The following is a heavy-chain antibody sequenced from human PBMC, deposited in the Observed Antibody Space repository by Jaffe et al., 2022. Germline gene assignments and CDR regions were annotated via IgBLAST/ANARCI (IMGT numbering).Heavy chain of an antibody. CDR2: INPSGGST. CDR3: ARDSHTYYYDSSGYYYPLY. V-gene: IGHV1-46*01. J-gene: IGHJ4*02. Sequence: QVQLVQSGAEVKKPGASVKVSCKASGYTFTSYYMHWVRQAPGQGLEWMGIINPSGGSTSYAQKFQGRVTMTRDTSTSTVYMELSSLRSEDTAVYYCARDSHTYYYDSSGYYYPLYWGQGTLVTVSS. D-gene: IGHD3-22*01. CDR1: GYTFTSYY.